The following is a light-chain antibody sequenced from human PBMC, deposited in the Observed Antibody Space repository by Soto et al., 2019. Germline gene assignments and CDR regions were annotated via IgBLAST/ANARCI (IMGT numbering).Light chain of an antibody. V-gene: IGLV2-11*01. Sequence: QSALTQPRSVSGSPGQSVTISCTGTSSDVGGYNYVSWYQQHPGKAPKLMIYDVSKRPSGVPDRFSGSKSDNTASLTISGLQAEDEADYYFCSYAGSYTSVVFGGGTKLTVL. J-gene: IGLJ2*01. CDR3: CSYAGSYTSVV. CDR1: SSDVGGYNY. CDR2: DVS.